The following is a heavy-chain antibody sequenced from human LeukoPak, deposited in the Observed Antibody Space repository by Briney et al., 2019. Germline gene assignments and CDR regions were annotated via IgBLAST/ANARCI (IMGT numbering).Heavy chain of an antibody. J-gene: IGHJ4*02. D-gene: IGHD1-26*01. Sequence: SQTLSLTCTVSGGSISSGDYYWSWVRQPPGKGLEWIGYIYYSGSTYYNPSLKSRVTISVDTSKNQFSLKLSSVTAADTAVYYCARAGIVGNTGAGDYWGQGTLVTVSS. CDR3: ARAGIVGNTGAGDY. CDR2: IYYSGST. CDR1: GGSISSGDYY. V-gene: IGHV4-30-4*08.